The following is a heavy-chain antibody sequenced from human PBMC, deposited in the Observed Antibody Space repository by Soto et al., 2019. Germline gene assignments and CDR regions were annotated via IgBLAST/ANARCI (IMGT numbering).Heavy chain of an antibody. CDR1: GGTFSSYA. Sequence: ASVKVSCKASGGTFSSYAISLVRQAPGQGLEWMGGIIPIFGTANYAQKFQGRVTITADESTSTAYMKLSSLRSEDTAVYYCAREKGNWFDPWGQGTLVTVSS. CDR3: AREKGNWFDP. CDR2: IIPIFGTA. J-gene: IGHJ5*02. V-gene: IGHV1-69*13.